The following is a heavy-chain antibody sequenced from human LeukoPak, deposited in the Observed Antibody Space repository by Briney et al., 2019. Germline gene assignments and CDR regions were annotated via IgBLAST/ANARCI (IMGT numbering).Heavy chain of an antibody. D-gene: IGHD5-12*01. CDR3: ARDREEGVATIIVGQLGY. J-gene: IGHJ4*02. CDR1: GFTFSSYW. CDR2: IKQDGSEK. Sequence: GGSLRLSCAASGFTFSSYWMSWVRQAPGKGLEWVANIKQDGSEKYYVDSVKGRFTISRDNAKNSLYLQMNSLRAEDTAVYYCARDREEGVATIIVGQLGYWGQGTLVTVSS. V-gene: IGHV3-7*01.